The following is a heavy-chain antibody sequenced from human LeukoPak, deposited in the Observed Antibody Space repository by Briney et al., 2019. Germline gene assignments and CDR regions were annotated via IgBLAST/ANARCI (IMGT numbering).Heavy chain of an antibody. V-gene: IGHV3-9*01. CDR3: AKGSSGRWLQLDY. CDR1: GFTFDDYA. J-gene: IGHJ4*02. Sequence: PGGSLRLSCAASGFTFDDYAMHWVRQAPGKGLEWVSGITWNSGSIGYADSVKGRFTISRDNAKNSLYLQMNSLRAEDTALYYCAKGSSGRWLQLDYWGQGTLVTVSS. CDR2: ITWNSGSI. D-gene: IGHD5-24*01.